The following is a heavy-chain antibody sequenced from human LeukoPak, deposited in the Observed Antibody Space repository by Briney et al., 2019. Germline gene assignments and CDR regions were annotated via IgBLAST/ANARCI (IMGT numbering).Heavy chain of an antibody. CDR3: ARDGRIRDSPVY. V-gene: IGHV3-21*01. J-gene: IGHJ4*02. D-gene: IGHD5-18*01. Sequence: SVKGRFTVSRDNAKNSVYMQMNNLRAEDTAVYYCARDGRIRDSPVYWGQGTLVTVSS.